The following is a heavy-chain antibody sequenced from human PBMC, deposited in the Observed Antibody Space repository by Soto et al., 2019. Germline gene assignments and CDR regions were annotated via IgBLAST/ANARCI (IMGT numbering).Heavy chain of an antibody. Sequence: SETLSLTCAVYGGSFSGYYWSWIRQPPGKGLEWIGEIYYSGSTNYNPSLKSRVTISVDTSKNQFSPKLSSVTAADTAVYYCARDGSSSWYGDNWFDPWGQGTLVTVSS. D-gene: IGHD6-13*01. CDR3: ARDGSSSWYGDNWFDP. CDR1: GGSFSGYY. CDR2: IYYSGST. V-gene: IGHV4-34*01. J-gene: IGHJ5*02.